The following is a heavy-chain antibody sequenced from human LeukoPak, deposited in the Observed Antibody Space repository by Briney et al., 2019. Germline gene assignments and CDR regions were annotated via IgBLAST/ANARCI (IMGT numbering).Heavy chain of an antibody. CDR1: GGSISSSSYY. V-gene: IGHV4-39*01. Sequence: SETLSLTCTVSGGSISSSSYYWGWIRQPPGKGLEWIGSIYYSGSTYYNPSLKSRVTISVDTSKNQFSLKLSSVTAADTAVYYCARRKVPHSSAITIFGVVTTSTNFDYWGQGTLVTVSS. D-gene: IGHD3-3*01. CDR2: IYYSGST. CDR3: ARRKVPHSSAITIFGVVTTSTNFDY. J-gene: IGHJ4*02.